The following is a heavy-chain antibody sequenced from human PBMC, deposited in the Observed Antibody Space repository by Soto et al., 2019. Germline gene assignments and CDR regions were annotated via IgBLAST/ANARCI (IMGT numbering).Heavy chain of an antibody. CDR1: GFTFSSYG. D-gene: IGHD1-26*01. J-gene: IGHJ6*02. CDR3: SKDVVVGATTGLGDYYYYYGMDV. CDR2: ISYDGSNK. Sequence: QVQLVESGGGVVQPGRSLKLSCAASGFTFSSYGMHWVRQAPGKGLEWEAVISYDGSNKYYADSVKGRFTISRDNSKNTQYLQMNILRAEDTAVYYCSKDVVVGATTGLGDYYYYYGMDVWGQGTTVTVSS. V-gene: IGHV3-30*18.